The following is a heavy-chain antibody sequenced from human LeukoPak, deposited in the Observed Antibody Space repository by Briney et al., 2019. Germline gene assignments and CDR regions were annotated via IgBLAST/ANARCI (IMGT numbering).Heavy chain of an antibody. J-gene: IGHJ6*03. CDR2: ISGSGGST. V-gene: IGHV3-23*01. D-gene: IGHD1-26*01. Sequence: GGSLRLSCAASGFTFSSYGMSWVRQAPGKGLEWVSAISGSGGSTYYADSVKGRFTISRDNSKNTLYLQMGSLRAEDMAVYYCARDPREYYYYMDVWGKGTTVTISS. CDR3: ARDPREYYYYMDV. CDR1: GFTFSSYG.